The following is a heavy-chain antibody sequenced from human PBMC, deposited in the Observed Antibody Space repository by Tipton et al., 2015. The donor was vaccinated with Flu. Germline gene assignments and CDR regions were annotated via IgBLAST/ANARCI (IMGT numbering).Heavy chain of an antibody. CDR2: ISHSGRT. D-gene: IGHD3-10*01. V-gene: IGHV4-38-2*02. CDR1: DYSISSGYY. Sequence: TLSLTCTVFDYSISSGYYWGWIRQPPGKGLEWIGCISHSGRTYYNPSLKSRVTISVDTAKNQFSQRLSSVTAADTAVYYCARSTYHYGSGSSDYWGQGTLVTVSS. J-gene: IGHJ4*02. CDR3: ARSTYHYGSGSSDY.